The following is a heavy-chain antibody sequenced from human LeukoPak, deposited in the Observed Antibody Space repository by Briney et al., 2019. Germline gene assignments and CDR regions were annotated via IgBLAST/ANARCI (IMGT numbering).Heavy chain of an antibody. D-gene: IGHD5-24*01. CDR1: GGSFSGYY. Sequence: SETLSLTRAVYGGSFSGYYWSWIRQPPGKGLEWIGEINHSGSTNYNPSLKSRVTISVDTSKNQFSLKLSSVTAADTAVYYCARAGMATILYWGQGTLVTVYS. V-gene: IGHV4-34*01. CDR2: INHSGST. CDR3: ARAGMATILY. J-gene: IGHJ4*02.